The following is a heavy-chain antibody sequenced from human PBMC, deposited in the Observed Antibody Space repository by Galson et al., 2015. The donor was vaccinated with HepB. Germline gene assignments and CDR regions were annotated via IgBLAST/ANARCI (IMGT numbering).Heavy chain of an antibody. D-gene: IGHD4-17*01. J-gene: IGHJ4*02. V-gene: IGHV3-23*01. Sequence: SLRLSCAASGFTFSSYAMSWVRQAPGQGLEWASVISGSGGSTDYTDSVKGRFTITRDNAKNSLYLQMNSLTAEDTAVFYCARVAASDYGDHAHFDYWGQGTLVTVSS. CDR2: ISGSGGST. CDR3: ARVAASDYGDHAHFDY. CDR1: GFTFSSYA.